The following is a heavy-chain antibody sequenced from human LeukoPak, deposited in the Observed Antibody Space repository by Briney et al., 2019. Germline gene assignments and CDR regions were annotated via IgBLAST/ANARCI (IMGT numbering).Heavy chain of an antibody. CDR2: INPNSGGT. Sequence: GASVKVSCKASGYTFTGYYMHWVRQAPGQGLEWMGRINPNSGGTNYAQKFQGRVTMTRDTSISTAYMELSRLRSDDTAVYYCARLSEYCSSTSCYDWSQGTLVTVSS. D-gene: IGHD2-2*01. CDR1: GYTFTGYY. CDR3: ARLSEYCSSTSCYD. J-gene: IGHJ4*02. V-gene: IGHV1-2*06.